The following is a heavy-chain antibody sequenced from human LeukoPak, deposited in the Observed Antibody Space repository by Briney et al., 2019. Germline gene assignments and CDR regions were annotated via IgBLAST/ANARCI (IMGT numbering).Heavy chain of an antibody. CDR1: GYTFTSYY. CDR3: ARETYDFWSGEGYYGMDV. J-gene: IGHJ6*02. Sequence: EASVKVSCKASGYTFTSYYMHWVRQAPGQGLEWMGIINPSGGSTSYAQKFQGRVTMTRDTSTSTVYMELSSLRSEDTAVYYCARETYDFWSGEGYYGMDVWGQGTTVTVSS. D-gene: IGHD3-3*01. V-gene: IGHV1-46*01. CDR2: INPSGGST.